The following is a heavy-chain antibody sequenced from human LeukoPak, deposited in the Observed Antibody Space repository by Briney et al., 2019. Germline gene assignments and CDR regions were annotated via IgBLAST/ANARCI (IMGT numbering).Heavy chain of an antibody. CDR2: IKPDGSER. CDR1: GFTFSSYE. D-gene: IGHD2-2*01. CDR3: ARDARGIPDSPYNWFDP. J-gene: IGHJ5*02. V-gene: IGHV3-7*01. Sequence: QPGGSLRLSCAASGFTFSSYEMNWVRQAPGKGLEWVANIKPDGSERNYVDSVKGRFTISRDSANNSLYLQMNSLRAEDTAVYYCARDARGIPDSPYNWFDPWGQGTLVTVSS.